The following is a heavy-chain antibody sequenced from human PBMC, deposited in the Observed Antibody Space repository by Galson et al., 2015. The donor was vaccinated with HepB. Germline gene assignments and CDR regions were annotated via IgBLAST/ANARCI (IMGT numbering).Heavy chain of an antibody. CDR3: ARSIVVVPAAITNPYYYYYGMDV. CDR2: INPSGSST. D-gene: IGHD2-2*01. CDR1: GYTFTSYY. V-gene: IGHV1-46*01. J-gene: IGHJ6*02. Sequence: SVKVSCKASGYTFTSYYMHWVRQAPGQGLEWMGIINPSGSSTSYAQKFQGRVTMTRDTSTSTVYMELSSLRSEDTAVYYCARSIVVVPAAITNPYYYYYGMDVWGQGTTVTVSS.